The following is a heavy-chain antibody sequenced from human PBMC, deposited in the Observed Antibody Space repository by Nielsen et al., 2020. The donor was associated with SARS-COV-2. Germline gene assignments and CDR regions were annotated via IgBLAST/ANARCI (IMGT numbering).Heavy chain of an antibody. CDR2: ISSSSSYI. CDR1: GFTFSSYS. J-gene: IGHJ4*02. CDR3: ARGTEGYCGGDCYYFDY. Sequence: GGSLRLSCAASGFTFSSYSMNWVRQAPGKGLEWVSSISSSSSYIYYADSVKGRFTISRDNAKNSLYLQMNSLRADDTAVHYCARGTEGYCGGDCYYFDYWGPGTLVTVSS. V-gene: IGHV3-21*04. D-gene: IGHD2-21*02.